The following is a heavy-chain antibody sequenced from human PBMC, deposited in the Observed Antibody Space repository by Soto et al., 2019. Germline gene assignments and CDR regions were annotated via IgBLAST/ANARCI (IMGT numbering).Heavy chain of an antibody. V-gene: IGHV4-59*08. D-gene: IGHD3-10*01. CDR3: VRNLGCDAFDI. Sequence: SETLSLTCTVSGGSISSYYWSWIRQPPGKGLEWIGYMYYGGRSSYNPSLKSRVTISIHKSKNQFSLKLTSVTAAETAVYFLVRNLGCDAFDIWGRGTMVTGSS. CDR2: MYYGGRS. CDR1: GGSISSYY. J-gene: IGHJ3*02.